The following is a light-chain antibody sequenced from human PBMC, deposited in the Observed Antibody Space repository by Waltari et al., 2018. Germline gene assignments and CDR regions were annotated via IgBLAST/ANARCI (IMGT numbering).Light chain of an antibody. CDR1: SGSVSTTSS. J-gene: IGLJ3*02. Sequence: QTVVTQEPSLSVSPGGTVPLTCGLTSGSVSTTSSPYWFQQAPGQAPRTLIFDTNTRSSGVPDRFSGSILDNKAALTITGAQADDESDYYCVLSMGSGIWVFGGGTKLTVL. CDR2: DTN. V-gene: IGLV8-61*01. CDR3: VLSMGSGIWV.